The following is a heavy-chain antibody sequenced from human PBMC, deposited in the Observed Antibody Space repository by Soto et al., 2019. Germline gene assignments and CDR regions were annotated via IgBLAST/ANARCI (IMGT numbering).Heavy chain of an antibody. Sequence: GESLKISCKVSGYSFTTYWIGWVRQMPVKGLEWMGSIYPEDSDTRYSPSFQGQVTISADKSISTAYLQWSGLKASDTAMYYCARSSFYGPFNSWGQGTLVTVSS. CDR1: GYSFTTYW. D-gene: IGHD3-10*01. J-gene: IGHJ4*02. CDR2: IYPEDSDT. V-gene: IGHV5-51*01. CDR3: ARSSFYGPFNS.